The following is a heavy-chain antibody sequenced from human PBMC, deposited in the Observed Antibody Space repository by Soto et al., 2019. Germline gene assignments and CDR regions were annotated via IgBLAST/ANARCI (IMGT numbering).Heavy chain of an antibody. CDR3: AVYGYGVSAAAY. Sequence: GSLRLSCAGSGLTFRNDWLRWVRQAPGKGLEWVANINQDGSERYYVDSVRGRFTISRDNVENSLYLQLNSLRPEDTAVYYCAVYGYGVSAAAYWGQGTLVTVSS. CDR1: GLTFRNDW. D-gene: IGHD4-17*01. CDR2: INQDGSER. V-gene: IGHV3-7*03. J-gene: IGHJ4*02.